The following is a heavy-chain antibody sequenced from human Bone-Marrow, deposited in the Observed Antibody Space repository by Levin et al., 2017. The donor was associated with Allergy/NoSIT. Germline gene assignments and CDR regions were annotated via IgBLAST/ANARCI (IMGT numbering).Heavy chain of an antibody. CDR2: IKAKNRGGTP. D-gene: IGHD5-12*01. CDR3: TTDAPGFTGYEASRNY. Sequence: GGSLRLSCVASGFTFKDAWLNWVRQAPGKGLEWIGHIKAKNRGGTPDYAAPVRGRFSISRDDSENTLYLQMNSLKIEDTAVYYCTTDAPGFTGYEASRNYWGQGTLVTVSS. V-gene: IGHV3-15*01. J-gene: IGHJ4*02. CDR1: GFTFKDAW.